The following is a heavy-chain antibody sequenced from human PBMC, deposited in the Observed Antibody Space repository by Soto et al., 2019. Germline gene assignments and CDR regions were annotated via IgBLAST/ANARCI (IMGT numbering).Heavy chain of an antibody. CDR1: GGSISSGDYY. D-gene: IGHD6-13*01. Sequence: SETLSLTCTVSGGSISSGDYYWSWIRQPPGKGLEWIGYIYYSGSTYYNPSLKSRVTISVDTSKNQFSLKLSSVTAADTAVYYCAREKLTDLGSSSHFDYWGQGTLVTVSS. V-gene: IGHV4-30-4*01. CDR3: AREKLTDLGSSSHFDY. J-gene: IGHJ4*02. CDR2: IYYSGST.